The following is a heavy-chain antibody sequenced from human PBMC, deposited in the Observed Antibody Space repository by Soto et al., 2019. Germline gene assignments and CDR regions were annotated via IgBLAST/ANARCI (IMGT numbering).Heavy chain of an antibody. CDR3: ARDSRQWLRLGDAGNDAFDI. D-gene: IGHD5-12*01. V-gene: IGHV3-21*01. Sequence: GGSLRLSCAASGFTFSNYSMNWVRQAPGKGLEWVSSISSSSSYIYYADSVKGRFTISRDNAKNSLYLQMNSLRAEDTAVYYCARDSRQWLRLGDAGNDAFDIWGQGTMVTVSS. J-gene: IGHJ3*02. CDR2: ISSSSSYI. CDR1: GFTFSNYS.